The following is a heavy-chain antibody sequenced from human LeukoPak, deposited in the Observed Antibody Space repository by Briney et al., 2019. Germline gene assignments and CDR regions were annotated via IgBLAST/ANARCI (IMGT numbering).Heavy chain of an antibody. CDR2: ISGSGGST. V-gene: IGHV3-23*01. D-gene: IGHD3-9*01. CDR3: AKDQDYDILTGYYWTAAYYYGMDV. CDR1: GFTFSSYA. Sequence: PGGSLRLSCAASGFTFSSYAMSWVRQAPGKGLEWVSAISGSGGSTYYADSVKGRFTISRDNSKNTLYLQMNSLRAEDTAVYYCAKDQDYDILTGYYWTAAYYYGMDVWGQGTTVTVSS. J-gene: IGHJ6*02.